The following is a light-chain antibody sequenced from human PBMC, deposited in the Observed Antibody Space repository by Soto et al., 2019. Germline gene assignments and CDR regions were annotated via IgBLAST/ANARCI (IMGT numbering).Light chain of an antibody. J-gene: IGKJ2*01. Sequence: DIQMTQSPSTLSASVGDRVTITCRASQSIRSGLAWYQQKPGKAPKLLIYKASSLESGVPSRFSGSGSGTEFTLTVSSLQPDDVASHYCQQYNSYPYTFGQGTKLEIK. V-gene: IGKV1-5*03. CDR2: KAS. CDR1: QSIRSG. CDR3: QQYNSYPYT.